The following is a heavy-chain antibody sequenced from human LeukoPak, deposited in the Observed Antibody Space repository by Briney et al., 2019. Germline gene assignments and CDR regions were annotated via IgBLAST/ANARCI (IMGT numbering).Heavy chain of an antibody. V-gene: IGHV1-69*04. CDR2: IIPLLGVT. Sequence: SVKVSCKASGYTFSSYAINWVRQAPGQGLEWMGRIIPLLGVTNYAPKFQDRLTITAGKSTGTAYMELDSLRSEDTAMYYCASEPSRLDNWDGDSWGQGTLVTVSS. D-gene: IGHD1-20*01. CDR1: GYTFSSYA. CDR3: ASEPSRLDNWDGDS. J-gene: IGHJ4*02.